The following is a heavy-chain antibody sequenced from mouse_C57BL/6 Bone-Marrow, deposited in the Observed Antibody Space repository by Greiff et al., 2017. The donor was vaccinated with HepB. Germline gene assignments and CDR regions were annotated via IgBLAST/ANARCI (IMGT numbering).Heavy chain of an antibody. V-gene: IGHV5-17*01. Sequence: EVKLMESGGGLVKPGGSLKLSCAASGFTFSDYGMHWVRQAPEKGLEWVAYISSGSSTIYYADTVKGRFTISRDNAKNTLFLQMTSLRSDDTAMYYCARRPITTVVADYFDYWGQGTTLTVSS. D-gene: IGHD1-1*01. CDR2: ISSGSSTI. CDR1: GFTFSDYG. J-gene: IGHJ2*01. CDR3: ARRPITTVVADYFDY.